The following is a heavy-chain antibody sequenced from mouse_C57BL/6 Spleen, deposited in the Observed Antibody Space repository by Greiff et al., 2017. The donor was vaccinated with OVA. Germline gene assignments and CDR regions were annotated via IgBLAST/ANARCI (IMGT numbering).Heavy chain of an antibody. V-gene: IGHV1-7*01. CDR2: INPSSGYT. CDR1: GYTFTSYW. Sequence: QVQLPQSGAELAKPGASVKLSCTASGYTFTSYWMPWVTQRPGQGLEWLGYINPSSGYTTYNQKFKDKATLTADKSSSTAYMQLSSLTYEDSAVYYCARSGGYYPYAMDYWGQGTSVTVSS. J-gene: IGHJ4*01. CDR3: ARSGGYYPYAMDY. D-gene: IGHD2-3*01.